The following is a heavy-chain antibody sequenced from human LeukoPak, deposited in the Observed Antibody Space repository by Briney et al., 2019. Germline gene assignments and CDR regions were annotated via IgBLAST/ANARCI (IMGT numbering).Heavy chain of an antibody. D-gene: IGHD3-22*01. J-gene: IGHJ4*02. CDR1: GFTFSSYG. CDR2: MSSSGDHT. CDR3: AKDRPYYDSSGYYSQ. Sequence: TGGSLRLSCAASGFTFSSYGMSWVRQAPGKGLEWVSAMSSSGDHTYYADSVKGRFTISRDNSKNTLYLQMNSLRAEDTAVYYCAKDRPYYDSSGYYSQWGQGTLVTVSS. V-gene: IGHV3-23*01.